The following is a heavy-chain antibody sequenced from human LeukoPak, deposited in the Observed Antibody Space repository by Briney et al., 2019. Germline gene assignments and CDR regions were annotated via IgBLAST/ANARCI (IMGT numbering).Heavy chain of an antibody. CDR2: IKQDGSEK. D-gene: IGHD2-21*02. CDR3: ARDRCGGDCYPPGGHDY. Sequence: GGSLRLSCAASGFTFSSYWMSWVRQAPGKGLEWVANIKQDGSEKYYVDSVKGRFTISRDNAKNSLYLQMNSLRAEDTAVYYCARDRCGGDCYPPGGHDYWGQGTLVTVSS. CDR1: GFTFSSYW. V-gene: IGHV3-7*01. J-gene: IGHJ4*02.